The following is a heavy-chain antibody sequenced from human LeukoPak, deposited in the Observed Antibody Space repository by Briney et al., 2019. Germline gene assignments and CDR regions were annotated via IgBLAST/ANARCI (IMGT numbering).Heavy chain of an antibody. CDR2: ISGSGGST. CDR3: ARVTYCGGDCYRDAFDI. J-gene: IGHJ3*02. V-gene: IGHV3-23*01. CDR1: GFTFSSYA. D-gene: IGHD2-21*02. Sequence: HPGGSLRLSCAASGFTFSSYAMSWVRQAPGKGLEWVSAISGSGGSTYYADSVKGRFTISRDNSKNTLYLQMNSLRAEDTAVYYCARVTYCGGDCYRDAFDIWGQGTMVTVSS.